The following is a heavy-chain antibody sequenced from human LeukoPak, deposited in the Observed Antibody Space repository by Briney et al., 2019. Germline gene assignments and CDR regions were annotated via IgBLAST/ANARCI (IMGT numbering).Heavy chain of an antibody. Sequence: ASVKVSCKACGYTFTGYYIHWVRQAPGQGLELMGRINPNSGGTNYGQKFQGRVTMTRDTSISTAFLELIRLGSDDTAVYYCAADTSGYNLIHYWGQGTLV. CDR2: INPNSGGT. CDR1: GYTFTGYY. V-gene: IGHV1-2*06. J-gene: IGHJ4*02. CDR3: AADTSGYNLIHY. D-gene: IGHD3-22*01.